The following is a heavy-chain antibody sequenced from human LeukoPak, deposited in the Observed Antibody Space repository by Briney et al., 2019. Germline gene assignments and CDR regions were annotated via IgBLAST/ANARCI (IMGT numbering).Heavy chain of an antibody. CDR1: GFTFSSYT. V-gene: IGHV3-21*04. CDR3: ARDRGDYSDYSDFFDA. D-gene: IGHD4-11*01. CDR2: ISSGSSYM. Sequence: PGGSLRLSCEASGFTFSSYTIHWVRQAPGKGLEWVSTISSGSSYMYYADSVKGRFTISRDNAKNSLFLQMNSLRAEDTAMYYCARDRGDYSDYSDFFDAWGQGTLVTFSS. J-gene: IGHJ4*02.